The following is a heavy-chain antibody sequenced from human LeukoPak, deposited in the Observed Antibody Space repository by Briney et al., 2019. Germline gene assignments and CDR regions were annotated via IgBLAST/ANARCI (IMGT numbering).Heavy chain of an antibody. Sequence: KPSETLSLTCTVSGGSISSYYWSWIRQPSGKGLEWIGSIYYSGSTYYNPSLKSRVTISVDTSKNQFSLKLSSVTAADTAVYYCARQRHGMGTNYYYMDVWGKGTTVTVSS. D-gene: IGHD5-24*01. J-gene: IGHJ6*03. CDR2: IYYSGST. CDR3: ARQRHGMGTNYYYMDV. CDR1: GGSISSYY. V-gene: IGHV4-59*05.